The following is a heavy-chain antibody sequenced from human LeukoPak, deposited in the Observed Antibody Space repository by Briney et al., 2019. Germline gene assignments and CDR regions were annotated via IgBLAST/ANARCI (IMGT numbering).Heavy chain of an antibody. CDR1: GYTFTDYY. CDR2: IHPSGGGT. D-gene: IGHD5-18*01. CDR3: ARMAMDPAMVTNFFDL. V-gene: IGHV1-46*01. J-gene: IGHJ4*02. Sequence: GASVKISCKASGYTFTDYYMYWVRQAPGQGPECMGLIHPSGGGTTSAQKFQGRVTLTKDTATSTVYIELSSLRSDDTAVYYCARMAMDPAMVTNFFDLWGQGTLLIVSA.